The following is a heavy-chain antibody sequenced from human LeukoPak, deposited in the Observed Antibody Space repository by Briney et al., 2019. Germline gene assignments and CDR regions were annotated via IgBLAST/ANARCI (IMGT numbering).Heavy chain of an antibody. CDR2: IIPIFGTA. CDR1: GYTFTGYY. CDR3: ARGVVPAAMLWFDP. J-gene: IGHJ5*02. V-gene: IGHV1-69*13. D-gene: IGHD2-2*01. Sequence: GASVKVSCKASGYTFTGYYIHWVRQVPGQGLEWMGGIIPIFGTANYAQKFQGRVTITADESTSTAYMELSSLRSEDTAVYYCARGVVPAAMLWFDPWGQGTLVTVSS.